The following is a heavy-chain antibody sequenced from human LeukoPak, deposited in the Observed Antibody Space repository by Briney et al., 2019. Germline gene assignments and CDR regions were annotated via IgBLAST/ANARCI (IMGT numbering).Heavy chain of an antibody. V-gene: IGHV4-59*01. CDR1: GGSISTYY. J-gene: IGHJ4*02. CDR2: IYYSGST. D-gene: IGHD6-13*01. Sequence: PSETLSLTCTVSGGSISTYYWTWIRQPPGKGLEWIGYIYYSGSTNYNPSLKSRVTISVDTSKNQFSLNLSSVTAADTAVYYCARTGSWYYYFDQWGQGTLVTVSS. CDR3: ARTGSWYYYFDQ.